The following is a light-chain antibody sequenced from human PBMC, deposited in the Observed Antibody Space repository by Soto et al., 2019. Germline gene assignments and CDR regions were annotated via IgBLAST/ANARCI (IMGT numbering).Light chain of an antibody. CDR1: SSDIGGYNY. CDR2: EVT. CDR3: SSYVGTNTVV. J-gene: IGLJ2*01. V-gene: IGLV2-8*01. Sequence: QSALTQPPSASGSPGQSVAISCTGTSSDIGGYNYVSWYQQHPGKAPKLMLYEVTKRPSGVPDRFSGSKSGNTASLTVSGLLVEDEADYYCSSYVGTNTVVFGGGTKVTVL.